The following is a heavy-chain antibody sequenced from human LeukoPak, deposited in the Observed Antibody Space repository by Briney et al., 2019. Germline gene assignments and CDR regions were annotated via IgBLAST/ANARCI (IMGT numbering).Heavy chain of an antibody. J-gene: IGHJ3*02. CDR3: ARNYYDSSGPFGAFDI. CDR1: GFTFSNYA. Sequence: PGGSLRLSCAASGFTFSNYAMYWVRQAPGKGLEYVSAISSDGGSTYYADSVKGRFTISRDKSKSTLYLQMGSLRAEDMAVYYCARNYYDSSGPFGAFDIWGQGTTVTVSS. V-gene: IGHV3-64*02. D-gene: IGHD3-22*01. CDR2: ISSDGGST.